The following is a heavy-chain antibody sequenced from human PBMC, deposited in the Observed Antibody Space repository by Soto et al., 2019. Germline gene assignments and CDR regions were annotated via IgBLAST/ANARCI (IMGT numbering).Heavy chain of an antibody. V-gene: IGHV3-30*18. CDR1: GFTFSSYG. CDR3: AKDYRWYKGGPDY. Sequence: GGSLRLSCAASGFTFSSYGMHWVRQAPGKGLEWVAVISYDGSNKYYADSVKGRFTISRDNSKNTLYLQMNSLRAEDTTVYYCAKDYRWYKGGPDYWGQGTLVTVSS. CDR2: ISYDGSNK. D-gene: IGHD1-20*01. J-gene: IGHJ4*02.